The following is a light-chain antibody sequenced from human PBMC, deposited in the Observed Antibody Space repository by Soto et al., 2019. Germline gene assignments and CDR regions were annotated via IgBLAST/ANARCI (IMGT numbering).Light chain of an antibody. V-gene: IGKV4-1*01. CDR2: WAS. J-gene: IGKJ3*01. Sequence: EIVMTQSPDSVTLTLGERATTNCKSSQSILYSSNNKNYLAWYQQKKGQPPKXLIYWASTRESGVPERVSGSGSGTDLTITISSMKDEDVEVYSCQQYYINTLTFGPGTKVDIK. CDR3: QQYYINTLT. CDR1: QSILYSSNNKNY.